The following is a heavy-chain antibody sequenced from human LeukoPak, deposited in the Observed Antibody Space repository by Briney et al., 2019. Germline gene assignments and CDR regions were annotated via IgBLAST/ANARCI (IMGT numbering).Heavy chain of an antibody. Sequence: GGSLRLSCAASGFTFSSYWMSWVRQAPGKGLEWVANIKQDGSEKYYVDSVEGRFTISRDNDKNSLYLQMNSLRAEDTAVYYCAREGYYYDSSGYPYYLDYWGQGTLVTVSS. D-gene: IGHD3-22*01. CDR2: IKQDGSEK. CDR1: GFTFSSYW. CDR3: AREGYYYDSSGYPYYLDY. J-gene: IGHJ4*02. V-gene: IGHV3-7*01.